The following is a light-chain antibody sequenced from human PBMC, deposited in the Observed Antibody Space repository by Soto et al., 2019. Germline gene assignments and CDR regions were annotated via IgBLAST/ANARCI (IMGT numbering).Light chain of an antibody. CDR1: SGHSSYT. V-gene: IGLV4-69*01. CDR3: QTWGTGTLRV. J-gene: IGLJ3*02. Sequence: QAVLTQSPSASASLGASVKLTCTLNSGHSSYTIAWHQQLPEKGPRFLMKVNSDGTCTKGDGIPDRFSGSSSGAERYLTISSLQSEDEADNYCQTWGTGTLRVFGGGTKLTVL. CDR2: VNSDGTC.